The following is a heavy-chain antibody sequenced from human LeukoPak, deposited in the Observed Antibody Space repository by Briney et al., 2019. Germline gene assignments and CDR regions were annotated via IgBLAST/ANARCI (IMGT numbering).Heavy chain of an antibody. Sequence: GGSLRLSCAASGFTFNTYWMHWVRQAPGKGLEWVSRIKGDGSSRSYADSVKGRFTISRDNAKNTVSLQMNSLRAEDTGVYYCARAPSEIGGYYPEYFRHWGQGTLVTVSS. CDR2: IKGDGSSR. V-gene: IGHV3-74*01. D-gene: IGHD3-22*01. CDR3: ARAPSEIGGYYPEYFRH. CDR1: GFTFNTYW. J-gene: IGHJ1*01.